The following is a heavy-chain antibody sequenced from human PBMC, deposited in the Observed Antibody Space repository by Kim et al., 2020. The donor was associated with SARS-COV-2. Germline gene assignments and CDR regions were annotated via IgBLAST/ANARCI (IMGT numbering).Heavy chain of an antibody. CDR1: GFTFSSYD. V-gene: IGHV3-13*01. CDR2: IGTAGDT. J-gene: IGHJ6*03. CDR3: ARAVTTFQVPYYYYYMDV. D-gene: IGHD4-17*01. Sequence: GGSLRLSCAASGFTFSSYDMHWVRQATGKGLEWVSAIGTAGDTYYPGSVKGRFTISRENAKNSLYLQMNSLRAGDTAVYYCARAVTTFQVPYYYYYMDVWGEGTTVTVSS.